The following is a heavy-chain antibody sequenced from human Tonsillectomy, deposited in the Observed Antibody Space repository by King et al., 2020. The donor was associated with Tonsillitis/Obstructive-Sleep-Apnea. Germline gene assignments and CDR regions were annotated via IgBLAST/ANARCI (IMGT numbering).Heavy chain of an antibody. V-gene: IGHV3-15*07. Sequence: VQLVESGGGLVKPGGSLRLSCAASGFTFNNAWMNWVRQAPGKGLEWVGRIKSKTDGGTTDYAAPVKGRCTISRDDSKNTLYMQTNSLKTEDTAVYYCTRYDCVWGSYRHGYYGMDVWGQGTTVTVSS. CDR3: TRYDCVWGSYRHGYYGMDV. D-gene: IGHD3-16*02. CDR2: IKSKTDGGTT. CDR1: GFTFNNAW. J-gene: IGHJ6*02.